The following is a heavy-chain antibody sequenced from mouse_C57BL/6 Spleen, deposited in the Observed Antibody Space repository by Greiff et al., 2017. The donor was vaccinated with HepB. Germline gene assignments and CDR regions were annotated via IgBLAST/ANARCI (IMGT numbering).Heavy chain of an antibody. V-gene: IGHV2-5*01. D-gene: IGHD1-1*01. J-gene: IGHJ4*01. CDR2: IWRGGST. CDR3: AKNYYGSSPYAMDY. Sequence: VQLQQSGPGLVQPSQSLSITCTVSGFSLTSYGVHWVRQSPGKGLEWLGVIWRGGSTDYNAAFMSRLSITKDNSKSPVFLKMNSLQADDTAIYYCAKNYYGSSPYAMDYWGQGTSVTVSS. CDR1: GFSLTSYG.